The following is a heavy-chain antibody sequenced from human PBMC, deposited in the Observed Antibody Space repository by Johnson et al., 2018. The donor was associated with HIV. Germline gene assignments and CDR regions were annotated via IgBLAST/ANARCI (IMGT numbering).Heavy chain of an antibody. V-gene: IGHV3-30*03. CDR2: ISYDGSNK. J-gene: IGHJ3*02. CDR3: ARPQGTGDAFDI. D-gene: IGHD1-1*01. CDR1: GFTFSNAW. Sequence: QEQLVESGGGSVKSGGSLRVSCAASGFTFSNAWMSWVRQAPGKGLEWVAVISYDGSNKYYADSVKGRFTISRDNSKNTLYLQMNSLRAEDTAVYYCARPQGTGDAFDIWGQGTMVTVSS.